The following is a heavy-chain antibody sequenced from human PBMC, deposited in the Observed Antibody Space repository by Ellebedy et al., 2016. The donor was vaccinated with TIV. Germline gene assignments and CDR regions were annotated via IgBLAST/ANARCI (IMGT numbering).Heavy chain of an antibody. Sequence: MPSETLSLTCTVSGGSISSSSYYWGWIRQPPGKGLEWIGSIYYSGSTYYNPSLKSRVTISVDTSKNQFSLKLSSVTAADTAVYYCARVSGVDIVATTFDYWGQGTLVTVSS. CDR2: IYYSGST. J-gene: IGHJ4*02. D-gene: IGHD5-12*01. CDR1: GGSISSSSYY. CDR3: ARVSGVDIVATTFDY. V-gene: IGHV4-39*07.